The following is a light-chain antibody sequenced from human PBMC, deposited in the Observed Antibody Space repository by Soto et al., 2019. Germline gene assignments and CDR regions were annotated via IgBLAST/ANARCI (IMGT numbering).Light chain of an antibody. CDR2: KAS. J-gene: IGKJ1*01. V-gene: IGKV1-5*03. Sequence: DIQMTQSPSTLSGSVGDRVTITCRASQTISSWLAWYQQKPGKAPKLLIYKASTLKSGVPSRFSGSGSGTEFTLTISSLQPDDFATYYCQHYNSYSEAFGQGTEGELK. CDR3: QHYNSYSEA. CDR1: QTISSW.